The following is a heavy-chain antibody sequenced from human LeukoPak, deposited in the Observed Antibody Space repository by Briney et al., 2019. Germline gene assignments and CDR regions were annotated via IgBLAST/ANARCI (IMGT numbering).Heavy chain of an antibody. CDR2: IDNDGIIT. J-gene: IGHJ3*02. CDR1: GFTFSSYW. V-gene: IGHV3-74*01. Sequence: PGGSLTLSCAASGFTFSSYWMHWVRQAPGKGLVWVGRIDNDGIITSNADSVKGSFSQSRDKAKNTLYRQMNRLRDEHTAVYYCARVVEARDGFDIWGQGTMVTVSS. CDR3: ARVVEARDGFDI. D-gene: IGHD6-6*01.